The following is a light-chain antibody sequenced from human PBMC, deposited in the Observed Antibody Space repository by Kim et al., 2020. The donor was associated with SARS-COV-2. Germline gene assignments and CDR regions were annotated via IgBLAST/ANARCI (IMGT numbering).Light chain of an antibody. CDR1: SSDVGASQY. CDR2: HVG. CDR3: SSYTNSGTYV. V-gene: IGLV2-14*03. J-gene: IGLJ1*01. Sequence: QSALTQPASVSGSPGQSITISCTGTSSDVGASQYVSWYQQHPGKAPKLMIYHVGKGPSGVSNRFSGSKSGNTASLTISGLQAEDEADYYCSSYTNSGTYVFGTGTKVTVL.